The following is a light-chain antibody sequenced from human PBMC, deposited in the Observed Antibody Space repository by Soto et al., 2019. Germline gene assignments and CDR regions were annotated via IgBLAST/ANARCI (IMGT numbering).Light chain of an antibody. V-gene: IGLV8-61*01. CDR3: VLDMGGGISV. J-gene: IGLJ7*01. CDR1: SGAVSTNYY. Sequence: QAVVTQEPSFSVSPGGTVTLTCGLSSGAVSTNYYPSWYQQTPGQAPRTLIRSTNIRSSGVPDRFSGSILGNKAALTITGAQADDESDYYCVLDMGGGISVFGGGTQLTVL. CDR2: STN.